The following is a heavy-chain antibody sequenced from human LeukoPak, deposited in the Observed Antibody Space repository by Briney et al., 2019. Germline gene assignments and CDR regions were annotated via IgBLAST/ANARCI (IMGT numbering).Heavy chain of an antibody. CDR3: ARDSATGIMAVGSDY. D-gene: IGHD1-26*01. V-gene: IGHV1-2*02. Sequence: GASVKVSCKASGYTFTGYYMHWVRQAPGQGLEWMGWINPNSGGTNYAQKFQGRVTMTRDTSISTAYMELSRLRSDDTAVYYCARDSATGIMAVGSDYWGQGTLVTVSS. CDR1: GYTFTGYY. CDR2: INPNSGGT. J-gene: IGHJ4*02.